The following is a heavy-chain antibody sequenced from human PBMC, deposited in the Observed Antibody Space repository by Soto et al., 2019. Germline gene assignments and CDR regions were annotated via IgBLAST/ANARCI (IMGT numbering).Heavy chain of an antibody. CDR1: GGSFSGYY. D-gene: IGHD3-10*01. J-gene: IGHJ6*02. V-gene: IGHV4-34*01. Sequence: SETLSLTCAVYGGSFSGYYWSWIRQPPGKGLEWIGEINHSGSTNYNPSLKSQVTISVDTFKNQFSLKLSSVTAADTAVYYCARANTMVRGEKRYYYYGMDVWGQGTTVTVSS. CDR2: INHSGST. CDR3: ARANTMVRGEKRYYYYGMDV.